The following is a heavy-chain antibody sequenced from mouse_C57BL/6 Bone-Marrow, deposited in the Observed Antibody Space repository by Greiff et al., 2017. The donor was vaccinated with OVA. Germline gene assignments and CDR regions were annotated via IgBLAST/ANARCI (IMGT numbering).Heavy chain of an antibody. J-gene: IGHJ2*01. Sequence: VQLQQSGPVLVKPGASVKMSCKASGYTFTDYYMNWVKQSHGKSLEWIGVINPYNGGTSYNQKFKGKATLTVDKSSSTAYMELNSLTSEDSAVYYCARRIYYYGSSDYWGQGTTLTVSS. D-gene: IGHD1-1*01. CDR3: ARRIYYYGSSDY. V-gene: IGHV1-19*01. CDR1: GYTFTDYY. CDR2: INPYNGGT.